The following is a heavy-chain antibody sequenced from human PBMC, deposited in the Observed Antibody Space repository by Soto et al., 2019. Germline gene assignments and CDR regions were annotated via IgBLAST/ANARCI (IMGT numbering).Heavy chain of an antibody. D-gene: IGHD6-13*01. V-gene: IGHV3-23*01. CDR1: GFTFSSYA. J-gene: IGHJ6*02. CDR2: ISGSGGST. CDR3: AKTSGYSSSWYYYGMDV. Sequence: PGGSLRLSCAASGFTFSSYAMSWVRQAPGKGLEWVSAISGSGGSTYYADSVKGRFTISRDNSKNTLYLQMNSLRAEDTAVYYCAKTSGYSSSWYYYGMDVWGQGTTVTVSS.